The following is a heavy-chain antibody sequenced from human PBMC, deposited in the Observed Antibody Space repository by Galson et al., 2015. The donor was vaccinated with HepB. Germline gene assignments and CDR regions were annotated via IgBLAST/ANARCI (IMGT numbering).Heavy chain of an antibody. CDR1: GGSISSGSYY. CDR2: IYTSGST. CDR3: ARDGGGARRKWWFDP. V-gene: IGHV4-61*02. J-gene: IGHJ5*02. D-gene: IGHD3-16*01. Sequence: LSLTCTVSGGSISSGSYYWSWIRQPAGKGLEWIGRIYTSGSTNYNPSLKSRVTMSVDTSKNQFSLKMSSVTAADTAVYYCARDGGGARRKWWFDPWGQGTLVTVSS.